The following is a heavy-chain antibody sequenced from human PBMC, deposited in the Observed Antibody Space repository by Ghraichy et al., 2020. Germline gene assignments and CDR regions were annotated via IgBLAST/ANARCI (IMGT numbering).Heavy chain of an antibody. V-gene: IGHV3-23*01. D-gene: IGHD2-21*02. J-gene: IGHJ2*01. CDR2: ISGSGGST. CDR3: AKCGGDQDYWYFDL. Sequence: GESLNISCAASGFTFSSYAMSWVRQAPGKGLEWVSAISGSGGSTYYADSVKGRFTISRDNSKNTLYLQMNSLRAEDTAVYYCAKCGGDQDYWYFDLWGRGTLVTVSS. CDR1: GFTFSSYA.